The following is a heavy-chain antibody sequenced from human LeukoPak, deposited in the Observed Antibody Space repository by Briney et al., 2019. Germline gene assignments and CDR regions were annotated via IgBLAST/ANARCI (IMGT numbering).Heavy chain of an antibody. D-gene: IGHD2-2*01. Sequence: GGSLRLSCAASGFTFSNAWMSWVRQAPGKGLEWVGFIQSRTYGGTTQYAASVKGRFTISRDDSKSIAYLQMNSLKTEDTAVYYCTASDHLYCSSISCHFDYWGQGTLVTVSS. J-gene: IGHJ4*02. CDR2: IQSRTYGGTT. CDR3: TASDHLYCSSISCHFDY. V-gene: IGHV3-49*04. CDR1: GFTFSNAW.